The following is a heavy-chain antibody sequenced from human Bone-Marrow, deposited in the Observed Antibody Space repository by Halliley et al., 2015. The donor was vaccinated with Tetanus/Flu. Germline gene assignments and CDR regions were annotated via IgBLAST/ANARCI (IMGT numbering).Heavy chain of an antibody. CDR2: IYYSGTT. CDR1: GGSISSGGFY. J-gene: IGHJ6*02. Sequence: TLSLTCTVSGGSISSGGFYWAWVRQHPGKDLECIGHIYYSGTTYYNPSLKSRITISADTSRNQFSLTLSSVTAADTALYFRARGWSTLTTSRGGMDVWGQGTTVTVSS. D-gene: IGHD1-1*01. CDR3: ARGWSTLTTSRGGMDV. V-gene: IGHV4-31*03.